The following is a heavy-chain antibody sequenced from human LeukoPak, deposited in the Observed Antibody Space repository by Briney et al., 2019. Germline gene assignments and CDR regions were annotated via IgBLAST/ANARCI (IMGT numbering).Heavy chain of an antibody. Sequence: PSETLSLTCTVSGGSISSHYWSWIRQPPGKGLEWIGYFYSGSTNYNPSLNSRVTISADTSKNQFSLQLTSVTAADTAVYYCARLVRNHFDYWGQGTLVTVSS. CDR3: ARLVRNHFDY. V-gene: IGHV4-59*11. CDR1: GGSISSHY. CDR2: FYSGST. J-gene: IGHJ4*02. D-gene: IGHD1-14*01.